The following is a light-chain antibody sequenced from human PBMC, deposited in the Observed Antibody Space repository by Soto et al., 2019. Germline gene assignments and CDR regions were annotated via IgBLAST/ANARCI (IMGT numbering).Light chain of an antibody. CDR2: AAS. CDR1: QYVSSSY. V-gene: IGKV3-20*01. Sequence: EIVLTQSPATLSVSPGETATLSCRASQYVSSSYLAWYQQKSGQAPRLLIYAASSRATGIPDRFSGSGSGTDFTLTISRLEPEDFAVYYCQQYGSSPWTFGQGTKVDIK. J-gene: IGKJ1*01. CDR3: QQYGSSPWT.